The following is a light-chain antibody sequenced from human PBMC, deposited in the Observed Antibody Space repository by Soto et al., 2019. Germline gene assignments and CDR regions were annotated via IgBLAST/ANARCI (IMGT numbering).Light chain of an antibody. CDR2: KAS. Sequence: IHLHRCPCTLSGYASDRVPISCRASQTISSWLAWYQQKPGKAPKLLIYKASTLKSGVPSRFSGSGSGTEFTLTISSLQPDDFATYYCQQYNSYWRTFGQGFKV. CDR1: QTISSW. V-gene: IGKV1-5*03. J-gene: IGKJ1*01. CDR3: QQYNSYWRT.